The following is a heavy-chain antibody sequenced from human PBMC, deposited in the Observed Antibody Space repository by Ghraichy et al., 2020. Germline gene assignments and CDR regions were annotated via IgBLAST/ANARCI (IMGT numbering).Heavy chain of an antibody. V-gene: IGHV3-30*03. D-gene: IGHD6-25*01. J-gene: IGHJ6*02. Sequence: TLSLTCAASGFTFSSSGIHWVRQAPGKGLEWVAVISHDGSNKYYADSVKGRFTISRDNSKNTLYLQINSLRAEDTALYYCARDIAAGYGMDVWGQGTTVTVSS. CDR3: ARDIAAGYGMDV. CDR1: GFTFSSSG. CDR2: ISHDGSNK.